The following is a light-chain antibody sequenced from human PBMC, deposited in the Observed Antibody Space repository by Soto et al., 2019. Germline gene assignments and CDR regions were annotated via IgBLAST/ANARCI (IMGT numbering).Light chain of an antibody. J-gene: IGLJ2*01. V-gene: IGLV2-14*03. Sequence: QSALTQPASVSGSPGQSITISCTGTSSDVGAYNYVSWYQQHPGKAPKLMIYDVRRRPSGISNRFSGSKSGNTASLTISGVQAEDEADYYCSSYTSTSTVIFGGGTKLTVL. CDR2: DVR. CDR1: SSDVGAYNY. CDR3: SSYTSTSTVI.